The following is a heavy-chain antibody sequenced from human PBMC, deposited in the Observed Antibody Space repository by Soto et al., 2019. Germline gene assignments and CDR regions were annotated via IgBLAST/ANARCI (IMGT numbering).Heavy chain of an antibody. V-gene: IGHV4-61*01. J-gene: IGHJ2*01. CDR3: AKWRQSWYFDL. CDR1: GDSVNTGSHY. Sequence: PSETLSLTCTVSGDSVNTGSHYWSWIRQPPGKGLEWIAYLYNSGRTNSNPSLKSRVSMSVDTSKNQFSLKLSSVTAADTAVYFCAKWRQSWYFDLWGRGTLVTVSS. CDR2: LYNSGRT. D-gene: IGHD2-8*01.